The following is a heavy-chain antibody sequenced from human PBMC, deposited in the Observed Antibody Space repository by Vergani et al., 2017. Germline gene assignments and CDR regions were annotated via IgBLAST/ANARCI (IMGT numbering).Heavy chain of an antibody. CDR1: GGPVSSGSYY. V-gene: IGHV4-61*10. CDR2: NYYSGST. Sequence: QVQLQESGPGLVKPSETLSLTCTVSGGPVSSGSYYWSWIRQPAGKGLEWIGYNYYSGSTNYNPSLKSRVTNSVDTSKNQFSLKLSSVTAADTAVYYCARYCGGDCFHAFDIGGQGTMVTVSS. D-gene: IGHD2-21*01. CDR3: ARYCGGDCFHAFDI. J-gene: IGHJ3*02.